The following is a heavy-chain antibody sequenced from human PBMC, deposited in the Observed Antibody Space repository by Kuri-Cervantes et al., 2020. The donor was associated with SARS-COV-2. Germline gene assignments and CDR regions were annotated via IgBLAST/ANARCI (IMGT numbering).Heavy chain of an antibody. D-gene: IGHD3-3*01. CDR1: GFTFSSYS. CDR3: AVDFWSGYSLRIGGAPGYGMDV. Sequence: GGSLRLSCAASGFTFSSYSMNWVRQAPGKGPEWVSSISSSSSYIYYADSVKGRFTISRDNAENSLYLQMNSLRAEDTAVYYCAVDFWSGYSLRIGGAPGYGMDVWGQGTTVTVSS. J-gene: IGHJ6*02. V-gene: IGHV3-21*01. CDR2: ISSSSSYI.